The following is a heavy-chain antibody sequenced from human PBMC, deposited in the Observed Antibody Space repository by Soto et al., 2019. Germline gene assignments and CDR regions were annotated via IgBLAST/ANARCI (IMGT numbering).Heavy chain of an antibody. Sequence: SETLSLTCSVSGVSVSDYHWTWIRLTPKKELQWIGFIHYNGRTDSSPSLKSRVTISVDMSKNHVSLILKSVNIADSAIYYCAREGAAEGMDVWGQGTTVTVSS. CDR1: GVSVSDYH. CDR2: IHYNGRT. V-gene: IGHV4-59*02. J-gene: IGHJ6*02. D-gene: IGHD6-13*01. CDR3: AREGAAEGMDV.